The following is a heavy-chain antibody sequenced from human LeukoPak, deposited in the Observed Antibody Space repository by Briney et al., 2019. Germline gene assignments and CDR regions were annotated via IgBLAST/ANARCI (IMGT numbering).Heavy chain of an antibody. CDR1: GFIFRNYA. CDR3: AKWGDYDILTGYYVSDF. Sequence: GASLRLSCAASGFIFRNYAMSWVRQAPGKGLEWVSAITGGGDTTYYADSVKGRSTISRDNSKNTLYVEMNTLRAEDTAVYYCAKWGDYDILTGYYVSDFWGQGTLVTVSS. D-gene: IGHD3-9*01. CDR2: ITGGGDTT. J-gene: IGHJ4*02. V-gene: IGHV3-23*01.